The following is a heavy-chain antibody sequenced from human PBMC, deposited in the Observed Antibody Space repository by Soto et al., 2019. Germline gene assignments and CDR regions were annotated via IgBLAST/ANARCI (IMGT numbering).Heavy chain of an antibody. J-gene: IGHJ6*03. D-gene: IGHD3-10*01. Sequence: PSETLSLTCSVSDDSINNDKYYWGWIRQPPGKGLEWIGEINHSGSTNYNPSLKSRVTISVDTSKNQFSLKLSSVTAADTAVYYCARGSGLLWFGELFYYYMDVWGKGTTVTVSS. CDR2: INHSGST. CDR3: ARGSGLLWFGELFYYYMDV. CDR1: DDSINNDKYY. V-gene: IGHV4-39*07.